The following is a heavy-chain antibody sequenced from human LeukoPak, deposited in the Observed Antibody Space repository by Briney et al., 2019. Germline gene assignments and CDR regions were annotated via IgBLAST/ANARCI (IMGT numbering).Heavy chain of an antibody. J-gene: IGHJ4*02. CDR1: GFTFSSYA. Sequence: PGGSLRLSCAASGFTFSSYAMHWVRQAPGTGLEWVSSISSSGSFFYYADSVKGRFTISRDNAKNSLYPQMNSLRVADTAVYFCARGLFGVINPTDYWGQGTLVTVSS. D-gene: IGHD3-3*01. CDR3: ARGLFGVINPTDY. V-gene: IGHV3-21*01. CDR2: ISSSGSFF.